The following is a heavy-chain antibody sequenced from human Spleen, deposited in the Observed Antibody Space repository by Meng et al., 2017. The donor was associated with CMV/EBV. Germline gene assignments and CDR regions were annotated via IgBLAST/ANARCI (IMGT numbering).Heavy chain of an antibody. J-gene: IGHJ4*02. D-gene: IGHD3-3*01. V-gene: IGHV1-46*01. Sequence: ASVKVSCKASGYSFITYYIHWVRQAPGQGLEWMGRINPDGGSTTYAQKFQGGVTLTSDTSTTTVYLELSSLKSEDTALYYCARDFGSGCDYWGQGTLVTVSS. CDR2: INPDGGST. CDR1: GYSFITYY. CDR3: ARDFGSGCDY.